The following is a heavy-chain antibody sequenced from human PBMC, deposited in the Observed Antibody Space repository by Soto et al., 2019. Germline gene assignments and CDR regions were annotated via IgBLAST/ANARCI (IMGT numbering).Heavy chain of an antibody. J-gene: IGHJ4*02. D-gene: IGHD4-17*01. Sequence: EVQLLESGGGLVQPGGSLRLSCAASGFMFSSYVMSWVRQAPGKGLEWVSGVSGSGSRTYYADSVKGRFSISRDNSRNTLYLQLNSLRAEDTAVYYCAVLTTVTDAVYWGQGTLVTVPS. CDR1: GFMFSSYV. CDR3: AVLTTVTDAVY. V-gene: IGHV3-23*01. CDR2: VSGSGSRT.